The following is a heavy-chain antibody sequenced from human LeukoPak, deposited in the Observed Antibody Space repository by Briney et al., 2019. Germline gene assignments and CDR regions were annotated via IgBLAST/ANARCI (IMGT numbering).Heavy chain of an antibody. CDR1: GGSFSGYY. CDR2: INHRGST. D-gene: IGHD2-2*02. Sequence: SETLSLTCTVYGGSFSGYYWSWIRQPPGKGLEWIGEINHRGSTNYNPSLKSRVTVSVDTSKNQFSLKLSSVTAADTAVYYCARGPWDIVVVPAAIRRRYYFDYWGQGTLVTVSS. CDR3: ARGPWDIVVVPAAIRRRYYFDY. J-gene: IGHJ4*02. V-gene: IGHV4-34*01.